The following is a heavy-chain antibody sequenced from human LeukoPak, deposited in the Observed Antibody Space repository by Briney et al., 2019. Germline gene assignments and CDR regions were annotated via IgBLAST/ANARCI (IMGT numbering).Heavy chain of an antibody. V-gene: IGHV1-2*02. CDR3: ARSVEGYCSGGSCYSYYYYMDV. CDR2: INPNSGGT. Sequence: ASVKVSCKASGYTFTGYYMHWVRQAPGQGLEWMGWINPNSGGTNYAQKFQGRVTMTRDTSISTAYMELSSVTAADTAVYYCARSVEGYCSGGSCYSYYYYMDVWGKGTTVTVSS. D-gene: IGHD2-15*01. CDR1: GYTFTGYY. J-gene: IGHJ6*03.